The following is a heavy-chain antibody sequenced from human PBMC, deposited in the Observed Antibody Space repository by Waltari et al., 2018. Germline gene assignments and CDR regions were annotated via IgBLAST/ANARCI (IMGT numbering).Heavy chain of an antibody. V-gene: IGHV1-69*12. CDR1: GGTFSSYA. J-gene: IGHJ3*01. Sequence: QVQLVQSGAEVKKPGSSVKVSCKASGGTFSSYAISWVRQAPGQGLECMGVTIPIFGTANYAQKFQGRVTITADESTSTAYMELSSLRAEDTAVYYCARVPGVPAAIKVWGQGTMVTVSS. CDR3: ARVPGVPAAIKV. CDR2: TIPIFGTA. D-gene: IGHD2-2*01.